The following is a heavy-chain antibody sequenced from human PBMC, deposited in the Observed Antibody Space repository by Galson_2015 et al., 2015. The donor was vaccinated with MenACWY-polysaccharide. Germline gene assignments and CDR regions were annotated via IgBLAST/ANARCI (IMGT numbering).Heavy chain of an antibody. Sequence: SVKVSCKASGYMFTTYGISWVRQAPGQGLEWMGWINSYNGNASYAQKLQGRVIMTTDTSTTTAYMELRSLRSDDAAVYYCAREYGEVTAHRMDVWGQGTTVIVSS. CDR3: AREYGEVTAHRMDV. CDR2: INSYNGNA. J-gene: IGHJ6*02. CDR1: GYMFTTYG. V-gene: IGHV1-18*01. D-gene: IGHD4-11*01.